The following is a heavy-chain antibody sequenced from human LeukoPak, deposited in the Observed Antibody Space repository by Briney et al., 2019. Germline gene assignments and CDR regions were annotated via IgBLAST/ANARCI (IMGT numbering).Heavy chain of an antibody. J-gene: IGHJ4*02. V-gene: IGHV3-23*01. Sequence: TGGSLRLSCAASGFTFSDYYMSWIRQAPGKGLEWVSAISASGGSTYYADSVKGRFTISRDNSKNTLYLQMNSLRAEDTAVYYCAKDPVVVVKRGFFDYWGQGTLVTVSS. CDR3: AKDPVVVVKRGFFDY. D-gene: IGHD3-22*01. CDR1: GFTFSDYY. CDR2: ISASGGST.